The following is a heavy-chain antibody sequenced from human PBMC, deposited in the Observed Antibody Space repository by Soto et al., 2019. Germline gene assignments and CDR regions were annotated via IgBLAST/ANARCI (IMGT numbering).Heavy chain of an antibody. J-gene: IGHJ4*02. V-gene: IGHV4-34*01. D-gene: IGHD2-15*01. Sequence: PSATLSLTWAVYGGSFSGHYWSWIPQPPGKGLEWMGELNNTGSTNYNASLKSRVTISGDTSKNQFSLKLSTVTDADTAVYYCASAWQLLDYFDYWAQGTLVTVSS. CDR2: LNNTGST. CDR1: GGSFSGHY. CDR3: ASAWQLLDYFDY.